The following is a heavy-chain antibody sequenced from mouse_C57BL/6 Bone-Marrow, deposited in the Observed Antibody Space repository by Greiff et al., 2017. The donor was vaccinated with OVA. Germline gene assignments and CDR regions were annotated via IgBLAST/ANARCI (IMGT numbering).Heavy chain of an antibody. CDR1: GYTFTSYW. J-gene: IGHJ3*01. CDR2: IHPNSGST. CDR3: ARCLAY. V-gene: IGHV1-64*01. Sequence: QVQLQQPGAELVKPGASVTLSCKASGYTFTSYWMHWVKQRPGQGLEWIGMIHPNSGSTNYNEKFKSKATLTVDKSSSTAYMQLSSLTSEDSAVYYCARCLAYWGQGTLVTVSA.